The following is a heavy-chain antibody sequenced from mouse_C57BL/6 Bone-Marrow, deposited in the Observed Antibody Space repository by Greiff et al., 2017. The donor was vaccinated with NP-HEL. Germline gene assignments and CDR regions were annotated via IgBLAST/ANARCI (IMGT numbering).Heavy chain of an antibody. CDR2: INYDGSST. Sequence: EVKLMESEGGLVQPGRSMKLSCTASGFTFSDYYMAWVRQVPEKGLEWVANINYDGSSTYYLDSLKSRFIISRDNAKNILYLQMSSLKSEDTATYYCARDIYYYGSSYVGWYFDVWGTGTTVTVSS. J-gene: IGHJ1*03. V-gene: IGHV5-16*01. CDR1: GFTFSDYY. D-gene: IGHD1-1*01. CDR3: ARDIYYYGSSYVGWYFDV.